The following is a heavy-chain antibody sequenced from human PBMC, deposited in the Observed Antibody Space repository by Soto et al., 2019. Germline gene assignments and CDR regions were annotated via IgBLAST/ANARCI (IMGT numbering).Heavy chain of an antibody. V-gene: IGHV1-18*01. CDR1: GYTFTSYG. CDR2: ISAYNGNT. Sequence: QVQLVQSGAEVKKPGASVKVSCKASGYTFTSYGISWVRQAPGQGLEWMGWISAYNGNTNYAQKLQGRVTMTTDTATSTSYMELTSLRSDDTSVYYCAIDLSTYYDFWSGYYQYPINWYFDLWGRGTLVTVSS. J-gene: IGHJ2*01. CDR3: AIDLSTYYDFWSGYYQYPINWYFDL. D-gene: IGHD3-3*01.